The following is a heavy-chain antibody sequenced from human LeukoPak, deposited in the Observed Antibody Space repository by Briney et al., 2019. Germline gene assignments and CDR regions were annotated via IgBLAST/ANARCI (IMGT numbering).Heavy chain of an antibody. V-gene: IGHV3-21*01. CDR1: GFTFSSYS. J-gene: IGHJ4*02. Sequence: GGSLRLSCAASGFTFSSYSMNWVRQAPGKGLEWVSSISSSSSYTYYADSVKGRFTISRDNAKNSLYLQMNSLRAEDTAVYYCASSMPPAVAGTGDYWGQGTLVTVSS. CDR2: ISSSSSYT. D-gene: IGHD6-19*01. CDR3: ASSMPPAVAGTGDY.